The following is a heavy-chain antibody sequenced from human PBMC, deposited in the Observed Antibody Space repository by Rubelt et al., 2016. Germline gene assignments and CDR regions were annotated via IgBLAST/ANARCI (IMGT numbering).Heavy chain of an antibody. CDR3: ARDGSSRNKAFDY. V-gene: IGHV3-64*01. Sequence: GGSTYYANSVKGRFTISRDNSKNTLYLQMNSLRAEDTAVYYCARDGSSRNKAFDYWGQGTLVTVSS. J-gene: IGHJ4*02. D-gene: IGHD6-6*01. CDR2: GGST.